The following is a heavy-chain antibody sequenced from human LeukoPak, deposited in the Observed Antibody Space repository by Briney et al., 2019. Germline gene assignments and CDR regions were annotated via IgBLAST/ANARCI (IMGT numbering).Heavy chain of an antibody. CDR2: IYSSGTD. Sequence: PSQTLSLTCTHSVASIGSAGSPGTSIRQFPRKGLQWLGYIYSSGTDQFNPSLKSRLIISVDTSKDEFSLELTSVTVADTGVYYCGRMLHTSGSYRIDPWGQGTLVTVSS. D-gene: IGHD3-10*01. CDR3: GRMLHTSGSYRIDP. CDR1: VASIGSAGSP. V-gene: IGHV4-31*03. J-gene: IGHJ5*02.